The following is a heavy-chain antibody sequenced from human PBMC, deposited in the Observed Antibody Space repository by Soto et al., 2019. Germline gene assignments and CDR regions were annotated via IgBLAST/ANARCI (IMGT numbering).Heavy chain of an antibody. J-gene: IGHJ6*02. CDR1: GGSISSYY. V-gene: IGHV4-4*07. CDR3: ARLLEPGYGDPTYYYYGMDV. Sequence: SETLSLTCTVSGGSISSYYWSWIRQPAGKGLEWIGRIYTSGSTNYNPSLKSRVTMSVDTSKNQFSLKLSSVTAADTAVYYCARLLEPGYGDPTYYYYGMDVWGQGTTVTVSS. CDR2: IYTSGST. D-gene: IGHD4-17*01.